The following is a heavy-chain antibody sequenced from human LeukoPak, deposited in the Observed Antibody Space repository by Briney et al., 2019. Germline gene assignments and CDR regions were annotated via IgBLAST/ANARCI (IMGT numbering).Heavy chain of an antibody. D-gene: IGHD5-12*01. J-gene: IGHJ4*02. V-gene: IGHV3-11*01. CDR2: ISSSGIAK. CDR3: ARVGSGYNYSGYY. CDR1: GFIFSDTY. Sequence: GGSLRLSCAASGFIFSDTYMNWIRQAPGKGLEWVSYISSSGIAKNYADSVKGRFTISRDNANNSLYLHMNDLRADDTAVYYCARVGSGYNYSGYYWGQGTLVTVSS.